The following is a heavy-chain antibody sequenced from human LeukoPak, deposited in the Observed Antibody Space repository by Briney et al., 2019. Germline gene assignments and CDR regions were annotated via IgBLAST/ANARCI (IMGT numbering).Heavy chain of an antibody. CDR2: INHSGST. J-gene: IGHJ5*02. CDR3: ARGAGYYKGNWFDP. CDR1: GGSFSGYY. V-gene: IGHV4-34*01. Sequence: SETLSLTCAVYGGSFSGYYWSWIRQPPGKGLEWIGEINHSGSTKYNPSLKNQVTISVDTSKNQFSLKLSSVTAADTAVYYCARGAGYYKGNWFDPWGQGTLVTVSS. D-gene: IGHD3-9*01.